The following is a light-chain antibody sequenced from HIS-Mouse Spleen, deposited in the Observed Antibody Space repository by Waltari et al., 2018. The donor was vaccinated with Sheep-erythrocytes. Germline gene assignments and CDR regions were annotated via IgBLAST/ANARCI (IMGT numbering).Light chain of an antibody. CDR1: QSVSSSY. CDR2: GAS. V-gene: IGKV3-20*01. Sequence: EIVLTQSPGTLSLSPGERATLSCRASQSVSSSYLAWYQQKPGQAPRLLIYGASSRATGTPDRFSGSGSGTDFTLTISRLEPEDFAVYYCQQYGSSPWTFGQGTKAEIK. CDR3: QQYGSSPWT. J-gene: IGKJ1*01.